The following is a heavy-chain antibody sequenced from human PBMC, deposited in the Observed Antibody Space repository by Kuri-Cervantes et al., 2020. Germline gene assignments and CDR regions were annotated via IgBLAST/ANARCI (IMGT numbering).Heavy chain of an antibody. CDR3: ARDELPLNLLTAALDC. D-gene: IGHD2-15*01. J-gene: IGHJ4*02. Sequence: GESLKISCAASGFTFSTYWMSWVRQAPGKGLEWVANIKQDGSAKYYVDSVKGRFTISRDNAKNSLYLQMNSLRAEDTAVYYCARDELPLNLLTAALDCWGQGTLVTVSS. V-gene: IGHV3-7*01. CDR1: GFTFSTYW. CDR2: IKQDGSAK.